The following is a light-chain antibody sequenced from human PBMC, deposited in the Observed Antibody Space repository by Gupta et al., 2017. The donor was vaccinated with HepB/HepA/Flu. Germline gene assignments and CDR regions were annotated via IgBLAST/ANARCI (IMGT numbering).Light chain of an antibody. CDR3: QQDDDYPVT. V-gene: IGKV1-5*03. Sequence: DIQMTQSHSILSASVGDRVTLTCRASQSINNLLAWYQQKPGKAPKLLIYKASNLQTGVPSRFSGSGSGTEFTLTISSLQPDDFTTYYCQQDDDYPVTFGGGTKVEIK. CDR1: QSINNL. J-gene: IGKJ4*01. CDR2: KAS.